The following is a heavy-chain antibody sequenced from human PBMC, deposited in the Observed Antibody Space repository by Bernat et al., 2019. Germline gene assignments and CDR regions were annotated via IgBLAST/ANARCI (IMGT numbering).Heavy chain of an antibody. D-gene: IGHD1-26*01. CDR1: EFTFSSYA. CDR3: ATTKVVGATMGEAG. J-gene: IGHJ4*02. CDR2: ISGSGGST. Sequence: EVQLLESGGGLVQPGGSLRLSCAASEFTFSSYAMSWVRQAPGKGLEWVSGISGSGGSTYYADSVKGRFTISRDNSKNTLFLQMNSQRAEDTAVYYCATTKVVGATMGEAGWGQGTLVTVSS. V-gene: IGHV3-23*01.